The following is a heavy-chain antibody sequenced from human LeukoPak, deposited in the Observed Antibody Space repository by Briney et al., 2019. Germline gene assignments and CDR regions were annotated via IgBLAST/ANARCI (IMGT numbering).Heavy chain of an antibody. CDR3: TTDPMIVVVNY. Sequence: GGSLRLSCAASGFTFSNAWMSWVRQAPGKGLEWVGRIKSKIDGGTTDYAAPVKGRFTISRDDSKNTLYLQMNSLKTEDTAVYYCTTDPMIVVVNYWGQGTLVTVSS. CDR1: GFTFSNAW. J-gene: IGHJ4*02. CDR2: IKSKIDGGTT. D-gene: IGHD3-22*01. V-gene: IGHV3-15*01.